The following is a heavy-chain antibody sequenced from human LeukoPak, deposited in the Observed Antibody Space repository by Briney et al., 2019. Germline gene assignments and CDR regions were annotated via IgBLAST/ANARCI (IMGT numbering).Heavy chain of an antibody. D-gene: IGHD3-10*01. V-gene: IGHV3-48*04. CDR3: ARVRGFGDDYMDV. CDR2: ISSSSSTI. Sequence: PGGSLRLSCAASGFTFSSYSMNWVRQAPGKGLEWVSYISSSSSTIYYADSVKGRFTISRDNAKNSLYLQMNSLGAEDTAVYYCARVRGFGDDYMDVWGKGTTVTVSS. J-gene: IGHJ6*03. CDR1: GFTFSSYS.